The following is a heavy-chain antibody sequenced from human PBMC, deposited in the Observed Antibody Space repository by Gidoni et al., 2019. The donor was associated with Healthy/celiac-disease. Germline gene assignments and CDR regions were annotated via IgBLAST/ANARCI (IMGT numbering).Heavy chain of an antibody. CDR3: AKDITPLEYCSSTTCYSFPHT. Sequence: EVQLVESGGVVVQPGGSLRLSCAASGFTFDDYTMPWVRQVPGKGLEWVSLISWDGYNTHYADSVKGRFTISRDNSKNSLYLQMNSLRTEDTALYYCAKDITPLEYCSSTTCYSFPHTWGQGTLVTVSS. CDR1: GFTFDDYT. J-gene: IGHJ5*02. V-gene: IGHV3-43*01. D-gene: IGHD2-2*02. CDR2: ISWDGYNT.